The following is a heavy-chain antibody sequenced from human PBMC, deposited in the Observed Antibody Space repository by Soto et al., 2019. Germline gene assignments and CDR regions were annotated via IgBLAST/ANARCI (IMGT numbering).Heavy chain of an antibody. J-gene: IGHJ6*02. CDR3: AKARIAVAVTYYYYGMDV. CDR2: ISYDGSNK. Sequence: GGSLRLSCAASGFTFSSYGMHWVRQAPGKGLEWVAVISYDGSNKYYADSVKGRFTISRDNSKNTLYLQMNSLRAEDTAVYYCAKARIAVAVTYYYYGMDVWGQGTTVTVSS. CDR1: GFTFSSYG. V-gene: IGHV3-30*18. D-gene: IGHD6-19*01.